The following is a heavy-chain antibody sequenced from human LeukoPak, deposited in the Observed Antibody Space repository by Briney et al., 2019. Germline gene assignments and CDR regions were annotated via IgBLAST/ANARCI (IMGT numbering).Heavy chain of an antibody. CDR1: GGSFSDYY. V-gene: IGHV4-34*01. CDR3: ARGRLTYYYDSSGYYYPYYFDY. D-gene: IGHD3-22*01. J-gene: IGHJ4*02. Sequence: PSETLSLTCAVYGGSFSDYYWSWIRQPPGKGLEWIGEINHSGSTNYNPSLKSRVTISVDTSKNQFSLKLSPVTAADTAVYYCARGRLTYYYDSSGYYYPYYFDYWGQGTLVTVSS. CDR2: INHSGST.